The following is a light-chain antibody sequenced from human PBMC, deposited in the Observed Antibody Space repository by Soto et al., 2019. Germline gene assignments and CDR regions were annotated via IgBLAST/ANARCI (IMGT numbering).Light chain of an antibody. CDR2: GAS. V-gene: IGKV3-15*01. J-gene: IGKJ4*01. Sequence: EIVMTQSPATLSVSPGERATLSCRASQTISSDLAWYQQKPGQAPRLLIYGASTRATGIPARFSGSGPGTEFTLTISSLQSEDFAVYYCQQYNYWPPVTFGGGTKVEI. CDR1: QTISSD. CDR3: QQYNYWPPVT.